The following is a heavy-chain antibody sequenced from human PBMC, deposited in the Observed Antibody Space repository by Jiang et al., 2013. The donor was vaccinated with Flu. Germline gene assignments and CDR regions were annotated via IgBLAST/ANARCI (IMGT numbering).Heavy chain of an antibody. CDR2: IDPSDSYT. J-gene: IGHJ6*04. V-gene: IGHV5-10-1*01. D-gene: IGHD3-16*01. Sequence: GAEVKKPGESLRISCKGSGYSFTSYWISWVRQMPGKGLEWMGRIDPSDSYTNYSPSFQGHVTISADKSISTAYLQWSSLKASDTAMYYCASRIRGGGLDYYYYYGMDVWGKGTTVTVSS. CDR3: ASRIRGGGLDYYYYYGMDV. CDR1: GYSFTSYW.